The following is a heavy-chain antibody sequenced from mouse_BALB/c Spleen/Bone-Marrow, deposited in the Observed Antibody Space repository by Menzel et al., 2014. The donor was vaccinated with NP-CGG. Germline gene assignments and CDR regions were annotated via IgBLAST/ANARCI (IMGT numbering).Heavy chain of an antibody. CDR3: ARHAYYDQTEVSFVF. V-gene: IGHV5-9-2*01. CDR2: ISGDGRYT. J-gene: IGHJ3*01. CDR1: GFFFSNYG. D-gene: IGHD2-4*01. Sequence: EVQLQQSGGGLVKSGGSLKLSCAASGFFFSNYGMSWVRQTPEKRLEWVATISGDGRYTFYSDSVKGRFTISRDNAKNNLYLQLSSLRSEDTAVYYCARHAYYDQTEVSFVFWGQGTLVTVSA.